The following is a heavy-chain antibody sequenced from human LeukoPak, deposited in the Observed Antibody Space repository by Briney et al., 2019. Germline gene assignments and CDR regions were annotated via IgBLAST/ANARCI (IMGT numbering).Heavy chain of an antibody. CDR3: ARTYYYDSSGYYGAYYYYGMDV. J-gene: IGHJ6*02. CDR1: GGTFSSYA. Sequence: SVKVSCKASGGTFSSYAISWVRQAPGQGLEWMGGIIPIFGTANYAQKFQGRVTITADESTSTAYMELSSLRSEDTAVYYCARTYYYDSSGYYGAYYYYGMDVWGQGTTVTVSS. CDR2: IIPIFGTA. D-gene: IGHD3-22*01. V-gene: IGHV1-69*01.